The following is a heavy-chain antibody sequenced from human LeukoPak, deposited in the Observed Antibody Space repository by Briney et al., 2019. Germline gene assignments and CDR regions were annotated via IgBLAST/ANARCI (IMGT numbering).Heavy chain of an antibody. D-gene: IGHD4-17*01. CDR3: ARGTMTTVTYYFDY. CDR2: INHSGST. CDR1: GGSFSGYY. V-gene: IGHV4-34*01. J-gene: IGHJ4*02. Sequence: SETLSLTCAVYGGSFSGYYWSWIRQPPGKGLEWIGEINHSGSTNYNPSLKSRVTISVDTSKNQFSLKLSSVTAADTAVYYCARGTMTTVTYYFDYWGQGTQVTLS.